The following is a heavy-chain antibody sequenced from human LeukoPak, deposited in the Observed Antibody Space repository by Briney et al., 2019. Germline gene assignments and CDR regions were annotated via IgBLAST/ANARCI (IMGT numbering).Heavy chain of an antibody. CDR1: GYTFTSYD. CDR3: ARGWIVVGPFDP. Sequence: GASVKVSCKASGYTFTSYDINWVRQATGQGLEWMGWMNPNSGNTGYAQKFQGRVTITADKSTSTAYMELSSLRSEDTAVYYCARGWIVVGPFDPWGQGTLVTVSS. D-gene: IGHD2-21*01. CDR2: MNPNSGNT. J-gene: IGHJ5*02. V-gene: IGHV1-8*01.